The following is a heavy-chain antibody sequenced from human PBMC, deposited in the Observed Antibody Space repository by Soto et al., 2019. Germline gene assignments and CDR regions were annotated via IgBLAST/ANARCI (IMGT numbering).Heavy chain of an antibody. J-gene: IGHJ4*02. CDR3: AKDGGPAYCNSPGCSAEHFDY. D-gene: IGHD2-2*01. CDR1: GYTFTSYG. CDR2: ITTDKGKT. Sequence: GASVKVSCKTSGYTFTSYGISWVRQAPGQGLEWMGWITTDKGKTTYAQKFQGRVTMTTDTSTSTAYMELRSLRSDDTAVYYCAKDGGPAYCNSPGCSAEHFDYWGRGTQVTVSS. V-gene: IGHV1-18*01.